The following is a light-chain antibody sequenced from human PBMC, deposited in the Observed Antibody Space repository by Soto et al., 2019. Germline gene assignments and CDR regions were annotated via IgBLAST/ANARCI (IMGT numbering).Light chain of an antibody. CDR1: QGVGRD. V-gene: IGKV1-6*01. J-gene: IGKJ4*01. CDR2: HAS. Sequence: AIQMTQSPSSLSASVGDRVIITCRASQGVGRDLGWYQQKPRKAPRLLIYHASTLLSGVPSRFSGSGSGTDFTLTIASLQPVDFATYFCLQDYSNPLTFGGGTKVENK. CDR3: LQDYSNPLT.